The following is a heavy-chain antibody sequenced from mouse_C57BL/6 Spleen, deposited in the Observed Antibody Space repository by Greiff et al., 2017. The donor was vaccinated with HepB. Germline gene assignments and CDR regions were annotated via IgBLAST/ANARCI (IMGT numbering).Heavy chain of an antibody. CDR1: GFTFSSYG. CDR3: ARQRYSNYWYFDV. J-gene: IGHJ1*03. CDR2: ISSGGSYT. Sequence: EVKVVESGGDLVKPGGSLKLSCAASGFTFSSYGMSWVRQTPDKRLEWVATISSGGSYTYYPDSVKGRFTISRDNAKNTLYLQMSSLKSEDTAMYYCARQRYSNYWYFDVWGTGTTVTVSS. V-gene: IGHV5-6*01. D-gene: IGHD2-5*01.